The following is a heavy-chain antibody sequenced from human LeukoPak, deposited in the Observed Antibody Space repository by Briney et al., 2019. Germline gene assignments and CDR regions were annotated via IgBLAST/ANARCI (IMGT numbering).Heavy chain of an antibody. CDR3: ARHPYSSSWSPTYYFDY. D-gene: IGHD6-13*01. CDR1: GFTVSSNY. CDR2: IYSGGST. V-gene: IGHV3-66*04. Sequence: GGSLRLSCAASGFTVSSNYMSWVRQAPGKGLEWVSVIYSGGSTYYVDSVKGRFTISRDNSKNTLYLQMNSLRAEDTAVYYCARHPYSSSWSPTYYFDYWGQGTLVTVSS. J-gene: IGHJ4*02.